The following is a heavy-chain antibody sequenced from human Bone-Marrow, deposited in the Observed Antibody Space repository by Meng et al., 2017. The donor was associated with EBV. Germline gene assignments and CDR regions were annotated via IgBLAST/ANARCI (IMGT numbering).Heavy chain of an antibody. CDR3: ARGRYGGKARDWSNY. V-gene: IGHV1-69*01. Sequence: VQLGQCGREVNTPGPSVKVSVQAAGGALSSDASSWVRQAPGQGLEWMGGIIPIFGTANYSKQFQDRVKITADESTSKAYMELSSLRSAATAVYYCARGRYGGKARDWSNYWGQGTLVTVSS. J-gene: IGHJ4*02. CDR1: GGALSSDA. CDR2: IIPIFGTA. D-gene: IGHD4-23*01.